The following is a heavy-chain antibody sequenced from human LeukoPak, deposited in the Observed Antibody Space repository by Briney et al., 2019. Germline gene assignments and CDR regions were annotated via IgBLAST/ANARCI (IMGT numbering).Heavy chain of an antibody. CDR1: GFTVSSNY. CDR2: IYSGGST. CDR3: ARDSFYCTGGSCYYYYGMDV. D-gene: IGHD2-8*02. J-gene: IGHJ6*02. Sequence: PGGSLRLSCAASGFTVSSNYMSWVRQAPGKGLEWVSVIYSGGSTYYADSVKGRFTISRDNSKNTLYLQMNSLRAEDTAVYYCARDSFYCTGGSCYYYYGMDVWGQGTTVTVSS. V-gene: IGHV3-53*01.